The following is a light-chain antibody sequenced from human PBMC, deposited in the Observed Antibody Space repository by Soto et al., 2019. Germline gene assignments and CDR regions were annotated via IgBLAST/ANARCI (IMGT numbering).Light chain of an antibody. CDR1: SSNIGSNT. CDR2: SNN. V-gene: IGLV1-44*01. CDR3: AAWDDSLNGYV. J-gene: IGLJ1*01. Sequence: QSVLNQPPSASGTPGQRVTISCSGSSSNIGSNTVNWYQQLPGTAPKLLIYSNNQRPSGVPDRFSGSKSGTSASLAISGLQSGDEANYYCAAWDDSLNGYVFGTGTKVTVL.